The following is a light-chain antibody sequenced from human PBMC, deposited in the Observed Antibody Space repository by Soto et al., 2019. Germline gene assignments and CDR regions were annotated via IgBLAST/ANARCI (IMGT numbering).Light chain of an antibody. CDR3: HQYYRTPWA. J-gene: IGKJ1*01. Sequence: DVVMTQSPDSLAVSLGERATINCKSSQSLLYSSNNQNYLAWYQHKPGQPPKLLIYWAFSRESGVPDRFSGSGSGTDFTLTISSLQAEDVAVYYCHQYYRTPWAFGQGTKVEIK. V-gene: IGKV4-1*01. CDR1: QSLLYSSNNQNY. CDR2: WAF.